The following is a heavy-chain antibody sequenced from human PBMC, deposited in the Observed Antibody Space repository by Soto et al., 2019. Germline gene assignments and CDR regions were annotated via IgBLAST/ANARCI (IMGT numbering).Heavy chain of an antibody. J-gene: IGHJ4*02. CDR3: ARHLVSILAGSIDY. CDR1: GGSISSSSYY. D-gene: IGHD6-19*01. CDR2: IYYSGST. V-gene: IGHV4-39*01. Sequence: QLQLQESGPGLVKPSETLSLTCTVSGGSISSSSYYWGWIRQPPGKGLEWIGSIYYSGSTYYNPSLKSRVTISVDTSKNQFSLKLSSVTAADTAVYYCARHLVSILAGSIDYWGQGTLVTVSS.